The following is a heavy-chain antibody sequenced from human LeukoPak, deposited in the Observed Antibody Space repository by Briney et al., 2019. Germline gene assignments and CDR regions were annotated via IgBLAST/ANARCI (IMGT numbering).Heavy chain of an antibody. CDR3: ARPVYSSSSGDY. V-gene: IGHV3-21*01. J-gene: IGHJ4*02. D-gene: IGHD6-6*01. Sequence: KAGGSLRLSCAASGFTFSSYSMNWVRQAPGKGLEWVSSISSSSSYIYYADSVKGRFTISRDNAKNSLYLQMNSLRAEDTAVYYCARPVYSSSSGDYWGQGTLVTVSS. CDR1: GFTFSSYS. CDR2: ISSSSSYI.